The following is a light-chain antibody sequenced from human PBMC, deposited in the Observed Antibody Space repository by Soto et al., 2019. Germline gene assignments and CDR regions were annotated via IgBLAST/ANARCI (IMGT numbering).Light chain of an antibody. CDR2: DAS. J-gene: IGKJ1*01. CDR1: QNISVW. V-gene: IGKV1-5*01. CDR3: QQSYSTTWT. Sequence: DIQMTQSPSTLSASVGDGVTITCRASQNISVWLAWYQQRPGKAPKFLMYDASSLETGVPSRFSGSGSGTEFTLTIRSLQPDDSATYSCQQSYSTTWTFGQGTKVEIK.